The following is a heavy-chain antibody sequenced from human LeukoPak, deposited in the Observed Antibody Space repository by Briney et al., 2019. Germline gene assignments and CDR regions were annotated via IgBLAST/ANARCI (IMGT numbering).Heavy chain of an antibody. V-gene: IGHV1-69*13. CDR3: ARDGYYYDSSGYY. D-gene: IGHD3-22*01. J-gene: IGHJ4*02. CDR2: IIPIFGTA. CDR1: GGTFSSYA. Sequence: GASVKVSCKASGGTFSSYAISWVRQAPGQGLEWMGGIIPIFGTANYAQKFQGRVTITADESTSTAYMELSSLRSEDTAVYYCARDGYYYDSSGYYWGQGTLVTVSS.